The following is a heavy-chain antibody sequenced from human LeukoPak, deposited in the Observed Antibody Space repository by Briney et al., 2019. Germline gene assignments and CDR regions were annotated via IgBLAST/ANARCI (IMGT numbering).Heavy chain of an antibody. CDR2: ISSSGSTI. Sequence: PGGSLRLSCAASGFTFSSYEMNWVRQAPGKGLEWVSYISSSGSTIYYADSVKGRFTISRDNAKNSLYLQMNSLRAEDTAVYYCARGSYYGSGSYLPDYWGQGTLVTVSS. CDR1: GFTFSSYE. J-gene: IGHJ4*02. CDR3: ARGSYYGSGSYLPDY. V-gene: IGHV3-48*03. D-gene: IGHD3-10*01.